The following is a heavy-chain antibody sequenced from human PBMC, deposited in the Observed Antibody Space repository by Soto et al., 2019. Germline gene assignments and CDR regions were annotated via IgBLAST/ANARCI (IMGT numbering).Heavy chain of an antibody. J-gene: IGHJ4*02. CDR2: ISSNSAYI. CDR3: AKDCDSQVCYFDY. V-gene: IGHV3-21*01. CDR1: GFTFRSFT. D-gene: IGHD3-22*01. Sequence: PGGSLRLSCAASGFTFRSFTMNWVRQAPGKGLEWVSTISSNSAYIYYTDALRGRFTISRDNAKNSLHLQMNSLRAEDTAVYYCAKDCDSQVCYFDYWGQGTLVTVSS.